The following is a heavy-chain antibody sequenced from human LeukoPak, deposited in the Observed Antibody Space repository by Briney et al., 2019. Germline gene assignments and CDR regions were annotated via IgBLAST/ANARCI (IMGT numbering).Heavy chain of an antibody. CDR3: ASPWGRWFGELIWYFDL. Sequence: GASLKVSSKPPGYTFTAYYIHWVRQAPGQGLEWMGWINPNSGGTNYAQRFQGRVTMTRDTSITTAYMELSRLRSDDTAVYYCASPWGRWFGELIWYFDLWGRGTLVTVSS. V-gene: IGHV1-2*02. CDR1: GYTFTAYY. J-gene: IGHJ2*01. D-gene: IGHD3-10*01. CDR2: INPNSGGT.